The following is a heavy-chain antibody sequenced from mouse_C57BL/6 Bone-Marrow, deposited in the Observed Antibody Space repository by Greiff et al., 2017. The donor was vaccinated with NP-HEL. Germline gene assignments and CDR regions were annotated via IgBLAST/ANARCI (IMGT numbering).Heavy chain of an antibody. CDR1: GYTFTDYN. J-gene: IGHJ4*01. Sequence: VHVKQSGPELVKPGASVKIPCKASGYTFTDYNMDWVKQSHGKSLEWIGDIHPNNGGTIYNQKFKGKATLTVDKSSSTAYMELRSLTSEDTAVYYCAATTVVGAMDYWGQGTSVTVSS. CDR3: AATTVVGAMDY. D-gene: IGHD1-1*01. CDR2: IHPNNGGT. V-gene: IGHV1-18*01.